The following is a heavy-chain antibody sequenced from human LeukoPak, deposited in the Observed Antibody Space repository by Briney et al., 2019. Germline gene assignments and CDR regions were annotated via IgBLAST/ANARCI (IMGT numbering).Heavy chain of an antibody. CDR1: GFTFSSYA. V-gene: IGHV3-23*01. Sequence: GGSLRLSCAASGFTFSSYAMSWVRQAPGKGLEWVSAISGSGGSTYYADSVKGWFTISRDNSKNTLYLQMNSLRAEDTAVYYCARPSTVTIDYWGQGTLVTVSS. CDR3: ARPSTVTIDY. D-gene: IGHD4-17*01. CDR2: ISGSGGST. J-gene: IGHJ4*02.